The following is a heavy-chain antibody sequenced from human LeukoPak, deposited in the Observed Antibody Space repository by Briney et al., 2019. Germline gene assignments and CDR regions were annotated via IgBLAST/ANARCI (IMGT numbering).Heavy chain of an antibody. CDR1: GGSIGSTTFY. Sequence: PSETLSLTCSVSGGSIGSTTFYWGWIRQPPDKGLEYIGAISYSGGTYYNPSLKSRVTISVDTSKNQFSLKLSSVTAADTAVYYCATTGSGYRMAYWGQGTLVTVSS. V-gene: IGHV4-39*01. CDR3: ATTGSGYRMAY. J-gene: IGHJ4*02. CDR2: ISYSGGT. D-gene: IGHD3-10*01.